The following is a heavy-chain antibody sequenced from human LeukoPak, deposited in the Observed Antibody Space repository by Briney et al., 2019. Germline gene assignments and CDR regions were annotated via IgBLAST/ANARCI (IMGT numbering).Heavy chain of an antibody. D-gene: IGHD3-22*01. CDR2: IYYSGST. CDR3: ATWDYYDTSGQGTCDI. CDR1: GGSISSYY. J-gene: IGHJ3*02. Sequence: SETLSLTCTVSGGSISSYYWSWIRQPPGKGLEWIGYIYYSGSTNYNPHLKSRVTILVDTSKNQFSLKLSSVTAADTAIYYCATWDYYDTSGQGTCDIWGQGTMVTVSS. V-gene: IGHV4-59*01.